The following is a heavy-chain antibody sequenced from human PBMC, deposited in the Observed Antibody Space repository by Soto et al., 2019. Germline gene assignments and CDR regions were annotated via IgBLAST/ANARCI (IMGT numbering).Heavy chain of an antibody. V-gene: IGHV1-2*04. D-gene: IGHD2-21*02. CDR2: INPNSGGT. CDR3: ARAHCGGDCYSGVDY. Sequence: ASVKVSCKASGYTFTCYYMHWVRQAPGQGLEWMGWINPNSGGTNYAQKFQGWVTMTRDTSISTAYMELSRLRSDDTAVYYCARAHCGGDCYSGVDYWGQGTLVTVSS. CDR1: GYTFTCYY. J-gene: IGHJ4*02.